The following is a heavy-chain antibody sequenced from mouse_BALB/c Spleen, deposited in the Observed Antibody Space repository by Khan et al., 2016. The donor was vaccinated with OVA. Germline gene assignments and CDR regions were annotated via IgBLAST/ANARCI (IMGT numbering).Heavy chain of an antibody. J-gene: IGHJ4*01. CDR1: GYTFTSYW. V-gene: IGHV1S41*01. CDR3: ARENYYGRNCYAMDY. D-gene: IGHD1-1*01. Sequence: DLVKPGASVKLSCKASGYTFTSYWINWIKQRPGQGLEWIGRIAPGSGSSSYNEMFKGKATLTLDTSSSTAYIPLSSLSSEDSAVYFCARENYYGRNCYAMDYWGQGTSVTVSS. CDR2: IAPGSGSS.